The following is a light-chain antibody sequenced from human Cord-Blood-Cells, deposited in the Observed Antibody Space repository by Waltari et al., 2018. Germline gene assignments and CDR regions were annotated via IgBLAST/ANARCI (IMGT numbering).Light chain of an antibody. J-gene: IGKJ5*01. CDR3: QQRSNWLPIT. CDR1: QSVSSY. CDR2: DAS. Sequence: DIVLTQSPAPQSLSPGERATLSRRASQSVSSYLAWYQQKPGQAPSILIYDASNRSAGIPARFSGSGSGTDFTLTISSLEPEDFAVYYCQQRSNWLPITFGQGTRLEIK. V-gene: IGKV3-11*01.